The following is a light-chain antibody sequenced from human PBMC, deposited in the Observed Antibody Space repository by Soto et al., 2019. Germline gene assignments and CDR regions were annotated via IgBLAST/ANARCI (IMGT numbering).Light chain of an antibody. Sequence: DIQMTQSPSTLSAYIGDRVTNTCRASQSISSWLAWYQQKPGKAPSVLIYRASRLQSAVPSRFSGSGSGTEFTLTISGLQPDDSATYYCQQYNSYPPTFGQGTKVDIK. J-gene: IGKJ1*01. CDR2: RAS. V-gene: IGKV1-5*03. CDR1: QSISSW. CDR3: QQYNSYPPT.